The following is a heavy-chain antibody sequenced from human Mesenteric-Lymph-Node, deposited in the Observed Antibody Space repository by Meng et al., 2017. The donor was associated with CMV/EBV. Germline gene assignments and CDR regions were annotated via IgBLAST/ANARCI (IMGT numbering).Heavy chain of an antibody. J-gene: IGHJ4*02. V-gene: IGHV3-48*01. D-gene: IGHD3-3*01. CDR2: ITNSRSTI. CDR3: AGGFLEWFGYFDY. Sequence: GGSLRLSCAASGFTFSSYNMNWVRQAPGKGLEWVSYITNSRSTISYADSVKGRFTISRDNSKNTLYLQMNSLRAEDTAVYYCAGGFLEWFGYFDYWGQGTLVTVSS. CDR1: GFTFSSYN.